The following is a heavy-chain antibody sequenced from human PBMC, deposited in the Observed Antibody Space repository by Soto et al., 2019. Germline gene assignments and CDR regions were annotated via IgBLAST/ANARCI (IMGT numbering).Heavy chain of an antibody. Sequence: SETLSLTCTVSGGSISSGGYYWSWIRQHAGKGLEWIGYIYYSGSTYYNPSLKSRVTISVDTSKNQFSLKLSSVTAADTAVYYCARGDRCGSGSYQQPDYFDYWGQGTLVTVSS. D-gene: IGHD3-10*01. V-gene: IGHV4-31*03. J-gene: IGHJ4*02. CDR1: GGSISSGGYY. CDR3: ARGDRCGSGSYQQPDYFDY. CDR2: IYYSGST.